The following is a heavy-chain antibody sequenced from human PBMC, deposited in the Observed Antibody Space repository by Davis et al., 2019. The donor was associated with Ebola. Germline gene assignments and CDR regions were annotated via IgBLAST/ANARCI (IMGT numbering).Heavy chain of an antibody. D-gene: IGHD5-24*01. CDR2: IKSDGTTT. J-gene: IGHJ4*02. V-gene: IGHV3-74*01. CDR3: AGEMATIIGY. CDR1: GFTFTNYR. Sequence: GESLKISCAASGFTFTNYRLHWVRQVPGAGLVWVSLIKSDGTTTDYADSVEGRFTISRDNAKNSLYLQINSLRAEDTAVYYCAGEMATIIGYWGQGTLVTVSS.